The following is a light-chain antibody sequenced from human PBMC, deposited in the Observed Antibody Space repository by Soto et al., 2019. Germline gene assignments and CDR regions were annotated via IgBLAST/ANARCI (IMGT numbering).Light chain of an antibody. Sequence: DIPMTQSPSTLSASIGDRVTITCRASQNINSWLAWYQQKPGKAPKLLIYKASSLESGVPSRFSGSGSGTDFTLTISSLQPDDFATYYCQQYTSFSFTFGPGTKVDIK. CDR2: KAS. CDR1: QNINSW. V-gene: IGKV1-5*03. J-gene: IGKJ3*01. CDR3: QQYTSFSFT.